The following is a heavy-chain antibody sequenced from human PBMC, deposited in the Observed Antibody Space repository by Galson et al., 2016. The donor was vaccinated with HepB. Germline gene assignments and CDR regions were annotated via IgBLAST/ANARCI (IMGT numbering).Heavy chain of an antibody. D-gene: IGHD3-16*02. J-gene: IGHJ4*02. V-gene: IGHV3-23*01. CDR1: GFTFDDYA. CDR2: ISGSGDYT. CDR3: AKHRSLLEPSCLDY. Sequence: SLRLSCAASGFTFDDYAMSWVRQAPGKGLEWVSAISGSGDYTYYADSVRGRFTISRDNSKNTVYLQMNSLRAEDTAIYYCAKHRSLLEPSCLDYWGQGTLVTVSS.